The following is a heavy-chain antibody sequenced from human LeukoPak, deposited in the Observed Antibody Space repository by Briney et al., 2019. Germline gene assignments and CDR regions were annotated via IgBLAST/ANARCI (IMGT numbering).Heavy chain of an antibody. CDR2: IYYSGST. D-gene: IGHD3-3*01. CDR1: GGSISSSSYY. V-gene: IGHV4-39*01. Sequence: KPSETLSLTCTVSGGSISSSSYYWGWIRQPPGKGLEWIGSIYYSGSTYYNPSLKSRVTISVDTSKNQFSLKLSSVTAADTAVYSCARHDKIFGVVIPPSFDYWGQGTLVTVSS. J-gene: IGHJ4*02. CDR3: ARHDKIFGVVIPPSFDY.